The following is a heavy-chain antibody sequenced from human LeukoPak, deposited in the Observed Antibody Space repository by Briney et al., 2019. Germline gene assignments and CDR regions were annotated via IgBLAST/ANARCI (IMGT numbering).Heavy chain of an antibody. J-gene: IGHJ6*03. V-gene: IGHV3-21*01. CDR3: ARIGAGYNYYMDV. CDR2: ISSSSYI. Sequence: GGSLRLSCAASGFTFSSYSMNWVRQAPGKGLEWVSSISSSSYIYYADSVKGRFTISRDNAKNSLYLQMNSLRAEDTAVNYCARIGAGYNYYMDVWGKGTTVTVSS. CDR1: GFTFSSYS. D-gene: IGHD1-26*01.